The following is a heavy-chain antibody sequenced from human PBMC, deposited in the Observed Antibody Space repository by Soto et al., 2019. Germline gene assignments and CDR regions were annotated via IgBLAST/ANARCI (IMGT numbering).Heavy chain of an antibody. D-gene: IGHD6-6*01. CDR1: GGSFSGYY. J-gene: IGHJ6*02. Sequence: SETLSLTCAVYGGSFSGYYWSWIRQPPGQGLEWIGEINHSGSTNYNPSLKSRVTISVDTSKNQFSLKLSSVTAADTAVYYCARGRVAARPPLYYYYYGMDVWGQGATVTVSS. V-gene: IGHV4-34*01. CDR3: ARGRVAARPPLYYYYYGMDV. CDR2: INHSGST.